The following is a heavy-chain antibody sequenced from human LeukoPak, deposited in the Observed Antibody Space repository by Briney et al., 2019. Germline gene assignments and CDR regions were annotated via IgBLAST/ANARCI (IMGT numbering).Heavy chain of an antibody. Sequence: GGSLRLSCAASGFTFSSFGMSWVRQAPGKGLEWVSAISSTGGTAYYADSVKGRFTISRDNSKNTLYLQMNSLRAEDTAVYYCARDTVTTRFSGSHYFDYWGQGSLVTVSS. V-gene: IGHV3-23*01. CDR2: ISSTGGTA. CDR1: GFTFSSFG. D-gene: IGHD4-17*01. CDR3: ARDTVTTRFSGSHYFDY. J-gene: IGHJ4*02.